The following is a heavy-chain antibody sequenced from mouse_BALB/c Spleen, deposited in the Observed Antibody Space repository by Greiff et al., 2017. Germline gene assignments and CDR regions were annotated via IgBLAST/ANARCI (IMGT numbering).Heavy chain of an antibody. CDR2: ISYDGSN. J-gene: IGHJ3*01. CDR1: GYSITSGYY. Sequence: EVQVVESGPGLVKPSQSLSLTCSVTGYSITSGYYWNWIRQFPGNKLEWMGYISYDGSNNYNPSLKNRISITRDTSKNQFFLKLNSVTTEDTATYYCARVATMIRGAWFAYWGQGTLVTVSA. D-gene: IGHD2-4*01. V-gene: IGHV3-6*02. CDR3: ARVATMIRGAWFAY.